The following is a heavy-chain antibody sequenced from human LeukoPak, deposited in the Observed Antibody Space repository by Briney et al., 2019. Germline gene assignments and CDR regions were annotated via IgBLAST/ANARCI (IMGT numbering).Heavy chain of an antibody. V-gene: IGHV3-66*01. CDR3: AGDVTVGATTPWFDP. J-gene: IGHJ5*02. CDR2: IYSGGST. CDR1: GVTFYNYG. D-gene: IGHD1-26*01. Sequence: GGSLRLSCAVSGVTFYNYGMSWVRQTPGGGLEWVSVIYSGGSTYYADSVKGRFTISRDNSKNTLYLQMNSLRAEDTAVYYCAGDVTVGATTPWFDPWGQGTLVTVSS.